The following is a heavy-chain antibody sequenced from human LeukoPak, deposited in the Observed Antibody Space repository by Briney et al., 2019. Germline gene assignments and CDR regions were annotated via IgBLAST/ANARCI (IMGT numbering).Heavy chain of an antibody. CDR3: AREMVSRVIAVAGDYYYYYMDV. D-gene: IGHD6-19*01. V-gene: IGHV3-21*01. CDR1: GFTFSSYS. CDR2: ISSSSSYI. J-gene: IGHJ6*03. Sequence: GGSLRLSCAASGFTFSSYSMNWVRQAPGKGLEWVSSISSSSSYIYYADSVKGRFTISRDNAKNSLYLQMNSLRAEDTAVYYCAREMVSRVIAVAGDYYYYYMDVWGKGTTVTISS.